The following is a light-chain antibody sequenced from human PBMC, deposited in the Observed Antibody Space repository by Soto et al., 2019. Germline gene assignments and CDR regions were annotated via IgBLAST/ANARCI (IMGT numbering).Light chain of an antibody. CDR3: HQRQSWPRT. Sequence: EIVLTQSPGTLSLSPGERATLSCRASQNVDTTCLAWYQFKPGQAPRIIICGASGRATGIPDRFSGSGSGTDFTLTISDVQPEDFALYYCHQRQSWPRTFGQGTKVDIK. CDR2: GAS. V-gene: IGKV3-20*01. J-gene: IGKJ1*01. CDR1: QNVDTTC.